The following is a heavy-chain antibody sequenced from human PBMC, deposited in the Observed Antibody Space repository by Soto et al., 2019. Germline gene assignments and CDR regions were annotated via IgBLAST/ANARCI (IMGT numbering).Heavy chain of an antibody. J-gene: IGHJ6*02. CDR2: ISYDGGNI. CDR1: GFAFRSYA. CDR3: AKGILSATIGPYAMDV. D-gene: IGHD3-16*01. V-gene: IGHV3-30*18. Sequence: GGSLRLSCEASGFAFRSYAMHWVRQAPGKGLEWVGVISYDGGNIYYADSVKGRFTISRDNSKNTLYVQVNSLRPEDTAVYYCAKGILSATIGPYAMDVWGQGTTVTVSS.